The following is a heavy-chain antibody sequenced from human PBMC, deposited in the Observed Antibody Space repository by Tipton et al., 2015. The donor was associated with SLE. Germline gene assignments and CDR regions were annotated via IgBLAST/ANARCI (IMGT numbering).Heavy chain of an antibody. V-gene: IGHV3-33*01. Sequence: QLVQSGGDVVQPGRSLRLSCAASGFTFSSYGMHWVRQAPGKGLEWVAVIWYDGSNKYYADSVKGRFTISRDNSKNTLYLQMNSLRAEDTAVYYCARDGYCSGGSCSPVYWGQGTLVTVSS. J-gene: IGHJ4*02. CDR1: GFTFSSYG. D-gene: IGHD2-15*01. CDR3: ARDGYCSGGSCSPVY. CDR2: IWYDGSNK.